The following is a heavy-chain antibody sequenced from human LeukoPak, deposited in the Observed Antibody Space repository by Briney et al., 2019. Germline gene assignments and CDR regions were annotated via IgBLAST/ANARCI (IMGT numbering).Heavy chain of an antibody. CDR1: GFSVSSNY. CDR2: ISNDGDT. CDR3: AGDKTTGGWYEIDY. J-gene: IGHJ4*02. D-gene: IGHD6-19*01. Sequence: GGSLRLSCAASGFSVSSNYMIWVRQGPGKGLECVSVISNDGDTYYADSVKGRFTISRDTSKNAVSLQMNSLRAEDTAVYYCAGDKTTGGWYEIDYWGQGTLVTVSS. V-gene: IGHV3-53*01.